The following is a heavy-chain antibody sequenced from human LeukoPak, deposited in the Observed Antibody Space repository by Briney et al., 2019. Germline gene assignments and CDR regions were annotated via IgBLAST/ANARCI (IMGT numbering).Heavy chain of an antibody. CDR1: GGSISSSSNY. D-gene: IGHD5-12*01. CDR2: IYYSGST. J-gene: IGHJ3*02. V-gene: IGHV4-39*07. CDR3: ARVYGSGYDFRGAFDI. Sequence: SETLSLTCTVSGGSISSSSNYWGCIRQPPGKGLEWIGSIYYSGSTYYNPSLKSRVTISVDTSKNQFSLKLSSVTAADTAVYYCARVYGSGYDFRGAFDIWDQGTMVAVSS.